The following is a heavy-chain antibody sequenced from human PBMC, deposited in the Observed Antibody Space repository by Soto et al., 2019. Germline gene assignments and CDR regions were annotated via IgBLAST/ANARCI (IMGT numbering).Heavy chain of an antibody. CDR3: AREISDYYDSSGPNWFDP. D-gene: IGHD3-22*01. V-gene: IGHV4-4*08. Sequence: SETLSLTCTVSGGSISSYYWSWIRQPPGKGLEWIGYIYTSGSTNYNPSLKSRVTMSVDTSKNQFSLKLSSVTAADTAVYYCAREISDYYDSSGPNWFDPWGQGTLVTVSS. CDR2: IYTSGST. CDR1: GGSISSYY. J-gene: IGHJ5*02.